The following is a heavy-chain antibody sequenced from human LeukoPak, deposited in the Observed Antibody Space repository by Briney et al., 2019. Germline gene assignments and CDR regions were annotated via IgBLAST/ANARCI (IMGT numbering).Heavy chain of an antibody. CDR2: IWYDGSNK. V-gene: IGHV3-33*01. CDR3: ARDFRSIAAAGTVYYYYMDV. Sequence: LRLSCAASGFTFSSYGMHWVRQAPGKGLEWVAVIWYDGSNKYYADSVKGRFTISRDNSKNTLYLQMNSLRAEDTAVYYCARDFRSIAAAGTVYYYYMDVWGKGTTVTVSS. CDR1: GFTFSSYG. D-gene: IGHD6-13*01. J-gene: IGHJ6*03.